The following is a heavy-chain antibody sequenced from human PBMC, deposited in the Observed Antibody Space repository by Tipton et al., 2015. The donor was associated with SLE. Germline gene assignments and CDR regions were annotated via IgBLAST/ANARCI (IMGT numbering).Heavy chain of an antibody. Sequence: GSLRLSCAASGFTVSSNYMTWVRQAPGMGLEWVSLVYSGGRNTYHADSVKGRFTISRDDSTNTLFLQMNSLRAEDAAVYYCARGLNWGYFDYWAQGTLVIVSS. J-gene: IGHJ4*02. CDR2: VYSGGRNT. CDR3: ARGLNWGYFDY. V-gene: IGHV3-23*03. CDR1: GFTVSSNY. D-gene: IGHD7-27*01.